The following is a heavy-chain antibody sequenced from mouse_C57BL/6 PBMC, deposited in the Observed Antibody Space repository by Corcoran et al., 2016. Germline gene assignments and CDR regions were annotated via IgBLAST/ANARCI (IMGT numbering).Heavy chain of an antibody. D-gene: IGHD3-1*01. CDR2: INHNNGGT. CDR3: AKGLGDYYAMDY. J-gene: IGHJ4*01. V-gene: IGHV1-26*01. Sequence: EVQLQQSGPELVKPGASVKISCKASGYTFTDYYMNWVKQSHGKSLEWIGDINHNNGGTSYNQKFKGKATLTVDKSSSTAYMELRSLTSEDSAVYYCAKGLGDYYAMDYWGQGTSVTVSS. CDR1: GYTFTDYY.